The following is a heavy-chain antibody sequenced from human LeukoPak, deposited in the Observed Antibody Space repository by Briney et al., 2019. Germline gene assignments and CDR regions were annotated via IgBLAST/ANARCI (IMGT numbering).Heavy chain of an antibody. CDR3: AREKYTYGRGSYFDY. CDR1: GHTFSNYG. D-gene: IGHD5-18*01. V-gene: IGHV1-18*01. Sequence: ASVKVSCKASGHTFSNYGISWVRQAPGQGLEWVGWISAYTGKTNYAQKVQGRVTMTTDTSTSTAYMDLRSLRSDDTAVYYCAREKYTYGRGSYFDYWGQGPLVTVSS. CDR2: ISAYTGKT. J-gene: IGHJ4*02.